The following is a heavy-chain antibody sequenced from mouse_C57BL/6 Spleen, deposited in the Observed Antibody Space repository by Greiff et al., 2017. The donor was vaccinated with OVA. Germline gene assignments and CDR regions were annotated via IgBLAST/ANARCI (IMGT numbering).Heavy chain of an antibody. J-gene: IGHJ1*03. CDR3: ARKEAVAWYFDV. D-gene: IGHD1-1*02. CDR1: GYAFSSSW. CDR2: IYPGDGDT. V-gene: IGHV1-82*01. Sequence: VQLQQSGPELVKPGASVKISCKASGYAFSSSWMNWVKQRPGKGLEWIGRIYPGDGDTNYNGKFKGKATLTADKSSSTAYMQLSSLTSEDSAVYFCARKEAVAWYFDVWGTGTTVTVSS.